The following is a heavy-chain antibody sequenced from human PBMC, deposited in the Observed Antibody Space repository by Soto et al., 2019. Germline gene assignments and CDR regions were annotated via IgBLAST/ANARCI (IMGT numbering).Heavy chain of an antibody. V-gene: IGHV3-23*01. Sequence: EVQLLESGGDLVQPGGSLRLSCVASGFTFGSCGMTWVRQAPGKGLEWVAGVSPHGANTYYADSVRGRFIISRDDSRNTVSLDMNSLRGDDSAVYYCATEGAKTTWNFDYWGQGTVVTVSS. J-gene: IGHJ4*02. D-gene: IGHD1-1*01. CDR1: GFTFGSCG. CDR3: ATEGAKTTWNFDY. CDR2: VSPHGANT.